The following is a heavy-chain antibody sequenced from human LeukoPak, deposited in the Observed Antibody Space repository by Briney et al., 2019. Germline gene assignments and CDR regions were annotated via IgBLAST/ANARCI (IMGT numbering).Heavy chain of an antibody. D-gene: IGHD1-1*01. CDR3: ARHDHRGGAFDI. CDR2: IHYSGST. J-gene: IGHJ3*02. V-gene: IGHV4-61*08. Sequence: SETLSLTCTVSGDSVSSGDYHWSWIRQPPGKGLEWIGYIHYSGSTNYNPSLKSRVTISVDTSKNQFSLKLNSVTAADTAVYHCARHDHRGGAFDIWGQGTMVTVSS. CDR1: GDSVSSGDYH.